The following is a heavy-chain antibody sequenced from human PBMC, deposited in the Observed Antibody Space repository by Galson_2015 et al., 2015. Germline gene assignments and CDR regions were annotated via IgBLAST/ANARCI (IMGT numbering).Heavy chain of an antibody. CDR3: AKGGSGPDWFDP. J-gene: IGHJ5*02. Sequence: SLRLSCAASRFSISKYGIHWVRQAPGKELEWVATILFDGSNKFYADSVKGRFTISRDNYENTLYLQMDSLRIEDTAVYFCAKGGSGPDWFDPWGQGALVTVSS. V-gene: IGHV3-30*18. D-gene: IGHD3-10*01. CDR2: ILFDGSNK. CDR1: RFSISKYG.